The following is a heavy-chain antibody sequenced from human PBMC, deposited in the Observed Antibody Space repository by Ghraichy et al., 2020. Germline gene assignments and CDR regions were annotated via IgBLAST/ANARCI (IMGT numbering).Heavy chain of an antibody. CDR1: GGSISSSSYY. J-gene: IGHJ2*01. D-gene: IGHD1-26*01. CDR2: IYYSGST. CDR3: ARLRYSGSYQTYWYFDL. Sequence: SETLSLTCTVSGGSISSSSYYWGWIRQPPGKGLEWIGSIYYSGSTYYNPSLKSRVTISVDTSKNQFSLKLSSVTAADTAVYYCARLRYSGSYQTYWYFDLWGRDTLVTVSS. V-gene: IGHV4-39*01.